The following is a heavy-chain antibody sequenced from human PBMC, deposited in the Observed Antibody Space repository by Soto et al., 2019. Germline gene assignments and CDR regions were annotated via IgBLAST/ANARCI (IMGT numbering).Heavy chain of an antibody. CDR2: IGVGSGNR. J-gene: IGHJ4*02. CDR1: GFTFTSSA. CDR3: AALGVNFDH. Sequence: QMQLMQSGPEVKKPGTSVKVSCKASGFTFTSSAVQWVRQARGQRLEWIGWIGVGSGNRHYAQKFQERVTITRDMSTNTAYMDLSSLRSEDTVVYYCAALGVNFDHWGQGTLVTVSS. D-gene: IGHD2-8*01. V-gene: IGHV1-58*01.